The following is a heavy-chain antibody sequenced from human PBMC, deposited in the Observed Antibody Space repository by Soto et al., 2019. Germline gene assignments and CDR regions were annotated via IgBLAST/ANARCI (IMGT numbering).Heavy chain of an antibody. CDR1: GFTFSSYG. CDR3: ARANYHIDY. CDR2: IWYDGSNK. V-gene: IGHV3-33*01. D-gene: IGHD1-7*01. Sequence: QVQLVESGGGVVQPGRSLRLSCAASGFTFSSYGMHWVRQAPGKGLEWVAVIWYDGSNKYYADSVKGRFTISRDNFKNTLYLQMNSLRAEDTAVYYCARANYHIDYWGQGTLVTVSS. J-gene: IGHJ4*02.